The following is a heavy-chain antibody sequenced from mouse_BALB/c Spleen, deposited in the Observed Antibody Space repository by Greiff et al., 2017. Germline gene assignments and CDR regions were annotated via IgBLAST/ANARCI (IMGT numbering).Heavy chain of an antibody. CDR2: IRNKANGYTT. V-gene: IGHV7-3*02. D-gene: IGHD1-1*02. J-gene: IGHJ3*01. Sequence: EVQVVESGGGLVQPGGSLRLSCATSGFTFTDYYMSWVRQPPGKALEWLGFIRNKANGYTTEYSASVKGRFTISRDNSQSILYLQMNTLRAEDSATYYCARDIYGAYWGQGTLVTVSA. CDR1: GFTFTDYY. CDR3: ARDIYGAY.